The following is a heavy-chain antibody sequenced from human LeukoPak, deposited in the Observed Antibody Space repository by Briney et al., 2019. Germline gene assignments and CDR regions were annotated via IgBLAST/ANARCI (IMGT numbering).Heavy chain of an antibody. J-gene: IGHJ6*02. Sequence: EASVKFSCKASGYTFTSYDINWVRPATGQGLEWMGWMNPNSGNTGYAQKFQGRVTMTRNTSISTAYMELSSLRSEDTAVYYCARDNPCSGGSCYYGMDVWGQGTTVTVSS. CDR2: MNPNSGNT. CDR1: GYTFTSYD. D-gene: IGHD2-15*01. V-gene: IGHV1-8*01. CDR3: ARDNPCSGGSCYYGMDV.